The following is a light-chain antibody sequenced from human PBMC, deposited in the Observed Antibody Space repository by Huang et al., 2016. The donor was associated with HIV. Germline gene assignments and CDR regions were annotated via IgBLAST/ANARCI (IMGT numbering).Light chain of an antibody. CDR1: QSVRHT. Sequence: EIVMTQSPATLSVSPGERATLSCSASQSVRHTLAWYQKKPCQAPRHLIYGASSKATGIPARFSGSVSGTEFTLTIGSLQSEDFAVYYCQQYNNWPPETFGQGTKLEIK. J-gene: IGKJ2*01. V-gene: IGKV3-15*01. CDR2: GAS. CDR3: QQYNNWPPET.